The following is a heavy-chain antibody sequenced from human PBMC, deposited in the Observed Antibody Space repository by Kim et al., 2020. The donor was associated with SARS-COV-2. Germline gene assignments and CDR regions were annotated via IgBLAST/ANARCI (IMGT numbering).Heavy chain of an antibody. CDR1: GGTFSSYA. J-gene: IGHJ4*02. CDR2: IIPIFGTA. V-gene: IGHV1-69*13. CDR3: AREGVGAYCGGDCYRRGYYFDY. D-gene: IGHD2-21*01. Sequence: SVKVSCKASGGTFSSYAISWVRQAPGQGLEWMGGIIPIFGTANYAQKFQGRVTITADESTSTAYMELSSLRSEDTAVYYCAREGVGAYCGGDCYRRGYYFDYWGQRTLVTVSA.